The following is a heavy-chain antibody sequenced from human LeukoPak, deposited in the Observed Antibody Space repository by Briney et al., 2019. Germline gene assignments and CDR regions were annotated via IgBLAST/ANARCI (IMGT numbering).Heavy chain of an antibody. CDR2: INSDGSST. Sequence: GGSLRLSCAASGFTSSSYWMHWVRQAPGKGLVWVSRINSDGSSTSYADSVKGRFTISRDNAKNTLYLQMNSLRAEDTAVYYCARVSDILTGYYYFDYWGQGTLVTVSS. D-gene: IGHD3-9*01. CDR3: ARVSDILTGYYYFDY. J-gene: IGHJ4*02. CDR1: GFTSSSYW. V-gene: IGHV3-74*01.